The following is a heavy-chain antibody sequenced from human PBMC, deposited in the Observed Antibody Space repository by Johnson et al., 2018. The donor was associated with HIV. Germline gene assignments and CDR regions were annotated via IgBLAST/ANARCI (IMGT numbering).Heavy chain of an antibody. V-gene: IGHV3-30-3*01. CDR1: GFPFRDSA. CDR3: VMERMGGFDI. J-gene: IGHJ3*02. CDR2: ISYDGSNK. Sequence: QVQLVESGGGVVQPGTSLTLSCAASGFPFRDSAMHWVRQAPGRGMEWLAVISYDGSNKYYADSVKGRFTISIDNSKNTLYVQMNSLRDEDTAVYYCVMERMGGFDIWGQGTMVTVSS. D-gene: IGHD1-26*01.